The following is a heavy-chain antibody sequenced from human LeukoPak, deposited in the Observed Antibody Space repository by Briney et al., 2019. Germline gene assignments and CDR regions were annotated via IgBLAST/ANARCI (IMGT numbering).Heavy chain of an antibody. CDR1: GFTFSSYW. CDR2: INSDGSST. Sequence: GGSLRLSCAASGFTFSSYWMHWVRQAPGKGLVWVSRINSDGSSTSYADSVKGRFTISRDNAKNTLYLQMNSLRAEDTAVYFCARERSYCSGATCSLDLWGQGTLVTVSS. V-gene: IGHV3-74*01. CDR3: ARERSYCSGATCSLDL. D-gene: IGHD2-15*01. J-gene: IGHJ5*02.